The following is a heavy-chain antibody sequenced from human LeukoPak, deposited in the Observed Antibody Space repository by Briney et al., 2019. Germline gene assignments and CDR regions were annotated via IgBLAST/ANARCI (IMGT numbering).Heavy chain of an antibody. CDR3: AKDGYYYDSSASHP. Sequence: GGSLRLSCAASGFTFSSYWMSWVRQAPGKGLEWVANIKEDGSEKYYVDSVKGRFTISRDNAKNSLYLQMNSLRAEDTAVYYCAKDGYYYDSSASHPWGQGTLVTVSS. V-gene: IGHV3-7*03. D-gene: IGHD3-22*01. CDR1: GFTFSSYW. J-gene: IGHJ5*02. CDR2: IKEDGSEK.